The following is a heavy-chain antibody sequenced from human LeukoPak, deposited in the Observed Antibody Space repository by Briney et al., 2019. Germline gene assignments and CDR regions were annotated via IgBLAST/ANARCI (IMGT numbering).Heavy chain of an antibody. CDR1: GGSISSYY. CDR3: ARGEVVAVHFDY. V-gene: IGHV4-59*01. CDR2: IYYSGST. Sequence: SETLSLTCTVSGGSISSYYWSWIRQPPGKGLEWIGYIYYSGSTNYNPSLKSRVTISVDTSKNQFSLKLSSVTAADTVVYYCARGEVVAVHFDYWGQGTLVTVSS. J-gene: IGHJ4*02. D-gene: IGHD2-15*01.